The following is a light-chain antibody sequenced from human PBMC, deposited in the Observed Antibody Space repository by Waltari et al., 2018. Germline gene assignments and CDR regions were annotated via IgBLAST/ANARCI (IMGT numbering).Light chain of an antibody. Sequence: EIVLTQSPGTLSLSPGERATTSCRASQSVSRSYLAWYQQKPGQAPRLLIYGASSRATGIPDRFSGSGSGTDFTLTISRLEPEDFAVYYCQQYGSSWWTFGQGTKVEIK. J-gene: IGKJ1*01. CDR2: GAS. V-gene: IGKV3-20*01. CDR1: QSVSRSY. CDR3: QQYGSSWWT.